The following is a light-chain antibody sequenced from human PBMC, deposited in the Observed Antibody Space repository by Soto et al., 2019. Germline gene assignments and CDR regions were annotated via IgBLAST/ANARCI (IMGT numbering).Light chain of an antibody. Sequence: QSALTQPASVSGSPGQSITISCAGTSDDVGSYNLVSWYQQYPGKAPKLLIYEDTKRPSGVSNRFSGSKSGNTASLTISGLQAEDEADYYCCSYAGSSTFYVFGTGTKVTVL. CDR1: SDDVGSYNL. CDR3: CSYAGSSTFYV. J-gene: IGLJ1*01. V-gene: IGLV2-23*01. CDR2: EDT.